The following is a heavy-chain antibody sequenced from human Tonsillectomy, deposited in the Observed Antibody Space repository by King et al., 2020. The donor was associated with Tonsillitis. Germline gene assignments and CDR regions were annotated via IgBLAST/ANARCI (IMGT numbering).Heavy chain of an antibody. CDR2: ISGSTSTP. V-gene: IGHV3-23*04. CDR1: GFTFTSFD. D-gene: IGHD6-6*01. Sequence: VQLVESGGGLVQPGGSLRLSCAASGFTFTSFDMNWVRQAPGKGLEWVAGISGSTSTPYYADSVKGRSTISRDDSKNTLSLQMNSLRLEDTAIYYCTKDWGFSSSSRGGSYYYGMDVWGQGTTVTVSS. CDR3: TKDWGFSSSSRGGSYYYGMDV. J-gene: IGHJ6*02.